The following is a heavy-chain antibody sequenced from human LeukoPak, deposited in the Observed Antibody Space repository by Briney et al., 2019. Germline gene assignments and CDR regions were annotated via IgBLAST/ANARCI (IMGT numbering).Heavy chain of an antibody. V-gene: IGHV3-33*01. D-gene: IGHD1-26*01. CDR2: IWYDGSNK. CDR3: ARGRAHSGIYPPYENDY. J-gene: IGHJ4*02. CDR1: GVTFSSYG. Sequence: PGRSLRLSCAASGVTFSSYGMHWVRQAPGKGLEWVAVIWYDGSNKYYADSVKGRFTMSRDNYKNTLYLQMNSLRAGDTAVYYCARGRAHSGIYPPYENDYWGQGTLVTVSS.